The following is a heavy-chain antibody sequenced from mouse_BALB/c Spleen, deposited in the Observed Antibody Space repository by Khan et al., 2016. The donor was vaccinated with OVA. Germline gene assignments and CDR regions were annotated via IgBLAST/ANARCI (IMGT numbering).Heavy chain of an antibody. D-gene: IGHD4-1*01. CDR2: ISSDGDYT. CDR1: GFTFSSYS. V-gene: IGHV5-6*01. CDR3: ASHLTGSFAY. Sequence: EVELVESGGDLVKPGGSLKLSCAASGFTFSSYSMSWVRQTPDKRLEWVATISSDGDYTYFPDSVKGRFTISRDNAKNTLNLQMSSLKSEDKALYYCASHLTGSFAYWGQGTLVTVSA. J-gene: IGHJ3*01.